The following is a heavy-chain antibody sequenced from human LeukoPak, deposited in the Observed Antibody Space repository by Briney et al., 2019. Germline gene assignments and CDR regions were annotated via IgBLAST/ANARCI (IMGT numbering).Heavy chain of an antibody. D-gene: IGHD1-26*01. V-gene: IGHV3-33*01. J-gene: IGHJ4*02. CDR1: GFTFSSYG. CDR3: ARTGIVGATHYYFDY. Sequence: GGSLRLSCAASGFTFSSYGMHWVRQAPGRGLEWVAVIWYDGSNKYYPDSVKGRFTISRDNSKNTLYLQMNSLRAEDTAVYYCARTGIVGATHYYFDYWGQGTLVTVSS. CDR2: IWYDGSNK.